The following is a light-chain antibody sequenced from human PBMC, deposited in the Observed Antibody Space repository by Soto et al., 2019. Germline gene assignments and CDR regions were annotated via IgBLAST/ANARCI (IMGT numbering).Light chain of an antibody. V-gene: IGKV1-39*01. CDR3: QQSYSTPRT. CDR2: GTS. Sequence: DIQMTQSPSSLSASVVDIVTINFRASQSINSYLNWFQQKPGKAPKLLIFGTSSLQSGVPSRFSGSESGTDFTLTINSLQPDDFATYYCQQSYSTPRTCGQGTRREIK. CDR1: QSINSY. J-gene: IGKJ5*01.